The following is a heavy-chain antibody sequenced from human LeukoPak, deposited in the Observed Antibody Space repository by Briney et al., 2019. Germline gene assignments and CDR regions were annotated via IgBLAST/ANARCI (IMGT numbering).Heavy chain of an antibody. D-gene: IGHD1-26*01. J-gene: IGHJ4*02. Sequence: ASVKVSCKASGYTFTSYDIIWVRQASGQGLEWMGWMNPDSGHTGYAQKFQGRVTMTRTTSISTAYMELTSLTSEDSAVYYCARSIVGVRKRNDYWGQGTLVTVSS. V-gene: IGHV1-8*01. CDR3: ARSIVGVRKRNDY. CDR1: GYTFTSYD. CDR2: MNPDSGHT.